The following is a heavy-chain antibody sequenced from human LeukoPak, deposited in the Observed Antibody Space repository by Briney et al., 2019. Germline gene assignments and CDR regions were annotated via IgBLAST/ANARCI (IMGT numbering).Heavy chain of an antibody. CDR2: ISSSSSSI. CDR3: AREWDPEYYDILTGYPYYFDY. CDR1: GFTFSTYS. Sequence: PGGSLRLSCAASGFTFSTYSMNWVRQAPGKGLEWVSYISSSSSSIYYADSVKGRFTISRDNAKNSLYLQMNSLRAEDTAVYYCAREWDPEYYDILTGYPYYFDYWGQGTLVTVSS. D-gene: IGHD3-9*01. V-gene: IGHV3-48*04. J-gene: IGHJ4*02.